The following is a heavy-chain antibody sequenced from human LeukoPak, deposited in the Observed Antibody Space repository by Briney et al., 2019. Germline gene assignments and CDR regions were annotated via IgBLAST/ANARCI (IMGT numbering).Heavy chain of an antibody. CDR3: ARGEGWIAARANFDY. CDR2: INPNSGGT. Sequence: GASVKASCKASGYTFTGYYMHWVRQAPGQGLEWMGWINPNSGGTNYAQKFQGRVTMTRDTSISTAYMELSRLRSDDTAVYYCARGEGWIAARANFDYWGQGTLVTVSS. V-gene: IGHV1-2*02. CDR1: GYTFTGYY. J-gene: IGHJ4*02. D-gene: IGHD6-6*01.